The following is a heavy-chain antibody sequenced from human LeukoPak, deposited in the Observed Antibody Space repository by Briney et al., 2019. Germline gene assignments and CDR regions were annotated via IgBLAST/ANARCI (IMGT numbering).Heavy chain of an antibody. CDR1: GFTFSSYA. Sequence: GGSLRLSCAASGFTFSSYAMHWVRQAPGKGLEWVAVISYDGSNKYYADSVKGRFTISRDNSKNTLYLQMNSLRAEDTAVYYCAKDHDSSGIDYWAREPWSPSPQ. V-gene: IGHV3-30-3*01. D-gene: IGHD3-22*01. CDR2: ISYDGSNK. CDR3: AKDHDSSGIDY. J-gene: IGHJ4*02.